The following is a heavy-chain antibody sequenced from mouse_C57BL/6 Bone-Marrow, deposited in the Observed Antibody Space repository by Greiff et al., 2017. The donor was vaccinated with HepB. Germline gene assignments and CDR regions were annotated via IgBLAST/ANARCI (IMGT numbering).Heavy chain of an antibody. D-gene: IGHD1-1*01. CDR3: TRDMDYCSSYHWYFDV. Sequence: EVKVEESGEGLVKPGGSLKLSCAASGFTFSSYAMSWVRQTPEKRLEWVAYISSGGDYIYYADTVKGRFTISRDNARNTLYLQMSSLKSEDTAMYYCTRDMDYCSSYHWYFDVWGTGTTVTVSS. CDR2: ISSGGDYI. V-gene: IGHV5-9-1*02. J-gene: IGHJ1*03. CDR1: GFTFSSYA.